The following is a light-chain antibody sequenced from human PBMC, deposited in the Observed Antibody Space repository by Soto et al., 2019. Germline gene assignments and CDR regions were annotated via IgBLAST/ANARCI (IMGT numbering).Light chain of an antibody. CDR2: EGS. J-gene: IGLJ2*01. CDR1: SHSVGSYNL. CDR3: SSYAGSSTHVV. Sequence: QYALTQPASVSGSPGQSITISCTGISHSVGSYNLVTWYQQHPGKAPKVMIYEGSKRPSGVSNRFSGSRPGNTASLTISGLQAEDEAHYYCSSYAGSSTHVVFGGGTKLTVL. V-gene: IGLV2-23*01.